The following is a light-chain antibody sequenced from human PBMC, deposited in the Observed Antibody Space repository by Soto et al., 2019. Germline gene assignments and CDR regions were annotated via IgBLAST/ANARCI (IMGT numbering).Light chain of an antibody. J-gene: IGKJ2*01. CDR1: QSISSY. CDR2: AAS. V-gene: IGKV1-39*01. Sequence: DIQMTQSPSSLSASVGDRVTITCRASQSISSYLNWYQQKPGKAPKLLIYAASSLQSGVPSRFSGSGSGTDFTLTISILQPEDFATYYCQPSYSTPRTFGQGTKLEIK. CDR3: QPSYSTPRT.